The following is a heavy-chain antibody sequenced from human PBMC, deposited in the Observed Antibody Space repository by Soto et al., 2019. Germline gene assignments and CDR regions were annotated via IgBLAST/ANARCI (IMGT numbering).Heavy chain of an antibody. J-gene: IGHJ5*02. D-gene: IGHD2-15*01. CDR3: ATHDARVDRRWFDP. V-gene: IGHV5-10-1*01. Sequence: GESLRSSCTGAGYSFAPYWISWVRQMPGKGLEWMGRIDPTDSDTYYSPSFQGHVTFSADKSISTVYLQWSSLKASDTAMYYCATHDARVDRRWFDPWGQGTLVTVSS. CDR2: IDPTDSDT. CDR1: GYSFAPYW.